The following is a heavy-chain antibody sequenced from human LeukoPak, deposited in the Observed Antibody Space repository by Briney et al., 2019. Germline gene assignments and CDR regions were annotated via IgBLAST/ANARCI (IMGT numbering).Heavy chain of an antibody. Sequence: SVWVSCRASGGSFSSYTISWVRQAPGQGLESMGRIIPILGIANYAQKFQGRVTITADKSTSTAYMELSSLRSEDTAVYYCARDVAVAGSFDYWGQGTLVTVSS. CDR2: IIPILGIA. CDR3: ARDVAVAGSFDY. V-gene: IGHV1-69*04. J-gene: IGHJ4*02. CDR1: GGSFSSYT. D-gene: IGHD6-19*01.